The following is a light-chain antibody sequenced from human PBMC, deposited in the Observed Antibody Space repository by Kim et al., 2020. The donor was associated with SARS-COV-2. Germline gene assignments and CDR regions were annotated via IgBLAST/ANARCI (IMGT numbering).Light chain of an antibody. V-gene: IGKV3-20*01. CDR1: ESVSSDS. CDR2: GAS. CDR3: QQYGSSPRT. J-gene: IGKJ1*01. Sequence: ASGEGAALSCRASESVSSDSLAWYQQKPGQAPRLLIYGASSRAAAIPDRFSGGGSGTDFTLTISRLEPEDFAVYYCQQYGSSPRTFGQGTKVDIK.